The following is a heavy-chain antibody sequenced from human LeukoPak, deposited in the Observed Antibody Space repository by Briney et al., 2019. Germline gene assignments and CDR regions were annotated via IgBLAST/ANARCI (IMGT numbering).Heavy chain of an antibody. D-gene: IGHD5-12*01. CDR3: ARLSGYDWESFYDY. J-gene: IGHJ4*02. Sequence: PSETLSLTCAVYGGSFSGYYWSWIRQPPGKGLEWIGEINHSGSTYYNPSLKSRVTISVDTSKNQVSLKLSSVTAADTAVYYCARLSGYDWESFYDYWGQGTLVTVSS. CDR1: GGSFSGYY. CDR2: INHSGST. V-gene: IGHV4-34*01.